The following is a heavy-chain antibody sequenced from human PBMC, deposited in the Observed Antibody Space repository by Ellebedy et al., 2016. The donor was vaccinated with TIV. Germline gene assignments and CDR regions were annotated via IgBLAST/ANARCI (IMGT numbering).Heavy chain of an antibody. Sequence: GGSLRLCXAASGFTFSSYWMHWVRQAPGKGLVWVSRINSDETSTSYADSVKGRFTISRDNAKNTLYLQMNSLRAEDTAVYYCAKDPGGLTTMTTPDWGQGTLVTVSS. CDR3: AKDPGGLTTMTTPD. D-gene: IGHD4-17*01. CDR2: INSDETST. CDR1: GFTFSSYW. V-gene: IGHV3-74*01. J-gene: IGHJ4*02.